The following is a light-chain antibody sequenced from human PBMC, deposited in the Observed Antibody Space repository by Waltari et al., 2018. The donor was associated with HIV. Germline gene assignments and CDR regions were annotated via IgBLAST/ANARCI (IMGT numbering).Light chain of an antibody. J-gene: IGLJ1*01. CDR2: DVN. Sequence: QSALTQPASVSGSPGQSIAISCTGTSGDIGTYKYVSWYQQHTGKVPKLIIYDVNFRPSWFSDRFSGSKSGNTATLTISGLHSDYEADYYCCSYTVNSTGVFGAGTKITV. CDR1: SGDIGTYKY. V-gene: IGLV2-14*03. CDR3: CSYTVNSTGV.